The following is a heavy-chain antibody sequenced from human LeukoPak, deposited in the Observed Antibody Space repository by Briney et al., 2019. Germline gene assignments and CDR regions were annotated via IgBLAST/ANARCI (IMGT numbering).Heavy chain of an antibody. D-gene: IGHD2-8*01. Sequence: GGSLRLSCAASGFTFSGYPIHWVRQAPGKGLEWVAVISYDGSNKYYADSVKGRFTISRDNSKNTLYLQMNSLRAEDTAVYYCARDRVYYFDYWGQGTLVTVSS. V-gene: IGHV3-30-3*01. CDR3: ARDRVYYFDY. J-gene: IGHJ4*02. CDR1: GFTFSGYP. CDR2: ISYDGSNK.